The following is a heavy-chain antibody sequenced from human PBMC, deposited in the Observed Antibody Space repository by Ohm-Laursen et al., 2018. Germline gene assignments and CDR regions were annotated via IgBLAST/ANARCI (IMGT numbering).Heavy chain of an antibody. Sequence: TLSLTCIVSGGSVSSGSYYWSWIRQPPGKGLEWIGYIYYSGSTNYNPSLKSRVTISVDTSKNQFSLKLSSVTAADTAVYYCARGDYDYYYYYYGMDVWGQGTTVTVSS. CDR1: GGSVSSGSYY. D-gene: IGHD3-3*01. CDR2: IYYSGST. J-gene: IGHJ6*02. V-gene: IGHV4-61*01. CDR3: ARGDYDYYYYYYGMDV.